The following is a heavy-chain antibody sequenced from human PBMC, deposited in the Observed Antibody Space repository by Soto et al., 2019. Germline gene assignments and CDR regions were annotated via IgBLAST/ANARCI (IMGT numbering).Heavy chain of an antibody. V-gene: IGHV3-23*01. CDR2: ISGSGGST. CDR3: AKDELRYDFWSGYYTGYFDY. CDR1: GFTFSSYA. Sequence: EVQLLESGGGLVQPGGSLRLSCAASGFTFSSYAMSWVRQAPGKGLEWVSAISGSGGSTYYADSVKGRFTISRDNSKNSLDMQMNSLRAEDTAVYYCAKDELRYDFWSGYYTGYFDYWGQGPLVTVSS. J-gene: IGHJ4*02. D-gene: IGHD3-3*01.